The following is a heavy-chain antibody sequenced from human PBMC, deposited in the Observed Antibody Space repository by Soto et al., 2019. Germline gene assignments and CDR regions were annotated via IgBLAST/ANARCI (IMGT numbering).Heavy chain of an antibody. CDR3: ARVVVQVSNWFDP. CDR1: GYTFTSYG. D-gene: IGHD2-2*01. CDR2: ISASNGNT. V-gene: IGHV1-18*01. Sequence: ASVKVSCKASGYTFTSYGITWVRQAPGQGLEWMGWISASNGNTNYAQNLQGRVTMTTDTSTSTVYMELRSLRSDDTAVYYCARVVVQVSNWFDPWGQGTLVTVSS. J-gene: IGHJ5*02.